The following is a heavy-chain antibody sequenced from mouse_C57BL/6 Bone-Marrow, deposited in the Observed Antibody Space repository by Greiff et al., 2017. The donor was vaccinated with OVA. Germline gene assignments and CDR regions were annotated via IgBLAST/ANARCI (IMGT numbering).Heavy chain of an antibody. CDR2: IYPRSGNT. CDR1: GYTFTSYG. V-gene: IGHV1-81*01. D-gene: IGHD3-2*02. Sequence: QVQLKESGAELARPGASVKLSCKASGYTFTSYGISWVKQRTGQGLEWIGEIYPRSGNTYYNAKFKGKATLTADKSSSTAYMELRSLTSEDSAVYFCAREGGSSGYGFAYWGQGTLVTVSA. CDR3: AREGGSSGYGFAY. J-gene: IGHJ3*01.